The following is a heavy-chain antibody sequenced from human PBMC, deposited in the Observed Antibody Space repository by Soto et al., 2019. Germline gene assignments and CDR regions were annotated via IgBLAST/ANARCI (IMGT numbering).Heavy chain of an antibody. Sequence: NPSETLSLTCTVSGGSISSGGYYWSWIRQHPGKGLEWIGYIYYSGSTYYNPSLKSRVTISVDTSKNQFSLKLSSVTAADTAVYYCARGGRSPEYSSSFGYWGQGTLVTVSS. D-gene: IGHD6-6*01. CDR2: IYYSGST. V-gene: IGHV4-31*03. CDR1: GGSISSGGYY. CDR3: ARGGRSPEYSSSFGY. J-gene: IGHJ4*02.